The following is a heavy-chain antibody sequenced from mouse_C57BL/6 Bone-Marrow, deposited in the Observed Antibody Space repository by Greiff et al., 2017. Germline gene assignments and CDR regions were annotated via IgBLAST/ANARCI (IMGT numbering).Heavy chain of an antibody. J-gene: IGHJ3*01. D-gene: IGHD2-1*01. CDR2: ISNLAYSI. CDR1: GFTFSDYG. CDR3: ARQQYGKGFAY. Sequence: EVKLVESGGGLVQPGGSLKFSCAASGFTFSDYGMAWVRQAPRKGPEWVAFISNLAYSIYYADNVTGRFTIARENAKNTLYLEMSSLRSEDTAMYYCARQQYGKGFAYWGQGTLVTVSA. V-gene: IGHV5-15*01.